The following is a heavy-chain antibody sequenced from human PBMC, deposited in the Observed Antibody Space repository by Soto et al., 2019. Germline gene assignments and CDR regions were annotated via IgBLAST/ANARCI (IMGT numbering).Heavy chain of an antibody. V-gene: IGHV1-69*01. CDR3: ARARLSNGDPNIYFFYGLDV. J-gene: IGHJ6*02. CDR1: GDMFRNSA. CDR2: IIPLFRKT. Sequence: QVQLVQSGAEVKRPGSSVKVSCKASGDMFRNSAFTWVRQAPGQGLAWMGVIIPLFRKTDVAQKFQGRVNLTADESTSSLYMEVSSLTSEVTAVHYCARARLSNGDPNIYFFYGLDVWGQGTTITVSS. D-gene: IGHD3-10*01.